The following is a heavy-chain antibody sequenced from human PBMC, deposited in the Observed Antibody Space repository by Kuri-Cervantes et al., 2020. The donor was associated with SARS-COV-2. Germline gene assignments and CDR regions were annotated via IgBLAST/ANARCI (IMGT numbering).Heavy chain of an antibody. J-gene: IGHJ3*02. Sequence: GGSLRLSCAASGFTFDDYDMSWVRQAPGKGLEWVSGINWNGGSTGYADSVKGRFTISRDNAKNSLYLQMNSLRAEDTAVYYCARGPRVYDILTGYYCAFDIWGQGTMVTVSS. V-gene: IGHV3-20*04. D-gene: IGHD3-9*01. CDR2: INWNGGST. CDR1: GFTFDDYD. CDR3: ARGPRVYDILTGYYCAFDI.